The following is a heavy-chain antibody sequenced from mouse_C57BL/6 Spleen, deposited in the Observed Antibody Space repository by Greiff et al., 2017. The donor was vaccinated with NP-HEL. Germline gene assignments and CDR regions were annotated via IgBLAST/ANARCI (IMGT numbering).Heavy chain of an antibody. Sequence: VKLQESGPGLVQPSQSLSITCTVSGFSLTSYGVHWVRQSPGKGLEWLGVIWRGGSTDYNAAFMSRLSITKDNSKSQVFFKMNSLQADDTAIYYCAKKGLGYDAMDYWGQGTSVTVSS. CDR2: IWRGGST. CDR3: AKKGLGYDAMDY. CDR1: GFSLTSYG. J-gene: IGHJ4*01. V-gene: IGHV2-5*01.